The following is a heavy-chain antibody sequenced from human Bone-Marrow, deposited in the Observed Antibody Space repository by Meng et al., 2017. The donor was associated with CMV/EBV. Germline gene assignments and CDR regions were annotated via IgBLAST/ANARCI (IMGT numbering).Heavy chain of an antibody. CDR2: SRYDGNVK. V-gene: IGHV3-30*02. J-gene: IGHJ3*01. D-gene: IGHD5-12*01. Sequence: GGFLRRSCATSGFTFNNFGMHWVRQAPGKGLQWVSYSRYDGNVKYYADAEKGRLTIFIENSKTTPYLQMTSLQVEDTSIYYCAKSRSSGFSGGFDVWGLGAMVTVSS. CDR3: AKSRSSGFSGGFDV. CDR1: GFTFNNFG.